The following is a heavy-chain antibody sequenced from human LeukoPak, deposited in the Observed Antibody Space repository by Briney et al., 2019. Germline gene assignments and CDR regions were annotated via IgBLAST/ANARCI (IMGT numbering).Heavy chain of an antibody. Sequence: PGGSLRLSCAASGFTFSSYGMHWVRQAPGKGLEWLAVIWYDGSNKYYADSVKGRFTISRDNSKNTLYLQMNSLRAEDTAVYYCASANYYDSSGSNWGDYWGQGTLVTVSS. CDR1: GFTFSSYG. D-gene: IGHD3-22*01. CDR2: IWYDGSNK. V-gene: IGHV3-33*01. CDR3: ASANYYDSSGSNWGDY. J-gene: IGHJ4*02.